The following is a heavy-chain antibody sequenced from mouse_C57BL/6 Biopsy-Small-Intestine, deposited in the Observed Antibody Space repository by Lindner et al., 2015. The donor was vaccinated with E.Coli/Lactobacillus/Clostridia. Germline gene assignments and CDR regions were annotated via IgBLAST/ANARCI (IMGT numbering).Heavy chain of an antibody. D-gene: IGHD1-1*01. Sequence: VQLQESGAELVKPGASVKISCKASGYAFSSYWMNWVKQRPGKGLEWIGQIYPGDGDTNYNGKFKGKATLTADKSSSTAYMQLSSLTSEDSAVYFCARWGYYGTSFAYWGQGTLVTVSA. CDR3: ARWGYYGTSFAY. CDR2: IYPGDGDT. CDR1: GYAFSSYW. V-gene: IGHV1-80*01. J-gene: IGHJ3*01.